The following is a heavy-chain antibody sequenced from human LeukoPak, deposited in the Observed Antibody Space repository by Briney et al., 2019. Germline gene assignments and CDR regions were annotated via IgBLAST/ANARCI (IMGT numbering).Heavy chain of an antibody. CDR1: GFTFNNYG. V-gene: IGHV3-13*01. CDR2: VGIAGDT. CDR3: AREGSMGTAAAFDV. J-gene: IGHJ3*01. Sequence: GGSLRLSCAASGFTFNNYGMHWVRQTAGKGLEWVSAVGIAGDTFYAGSVKGRFSISRDNAESSLFLPMNSLRAGDTAVYYCAREGSMGTAAAFDVWGQGTMVTVSS. D-gene: IGHD1-14*01.